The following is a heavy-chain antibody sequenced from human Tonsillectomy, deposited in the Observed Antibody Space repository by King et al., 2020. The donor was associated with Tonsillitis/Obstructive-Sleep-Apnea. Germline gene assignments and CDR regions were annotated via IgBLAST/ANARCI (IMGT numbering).Heavy chain of an antibody. Sequence: VQLVESGGGLIQPGGSLRLSCAASGFTVSSNYMSWVRQAPGKGLEWVSVIYSCGSIYYADSVKGRFTISRDNSKNTLYLQMNSLRAEDTAVYYCARGGSSNYGGTFDHWGQGTLVTVSS. J-gene: IGHJ4*02. V-gene: IGHV3-53*01. CDR3: ARGGSSNYGGTFDH. CDR2: IYSCGSI. CDR1: GFTVSSNY. D-gene: IGHD4-11*01.